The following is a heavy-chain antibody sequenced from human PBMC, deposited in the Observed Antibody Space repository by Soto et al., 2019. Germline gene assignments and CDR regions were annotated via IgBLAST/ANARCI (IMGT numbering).Heavy chain of an antibody. Sequence: QVQLVESGGGVVQPGRSLRLSCAASGFTFSSYAMHWVRQAPGKGLEWVAVISYDGSNKYYADSVKGRFTISRDNSKNTLYRQMNSLRAEDTAVYYCARAGIAVADPYWYFDLWGRGTLVTVSS. CDR1: GFTFSSYA. CDR2: ISYDGSNK. CDR3: ARAGIAVADPYWYFDL. D-gene: IGHD6-19*01. J-gene: IGHJ2*01. V-gene: IGHV3-30-3*01.